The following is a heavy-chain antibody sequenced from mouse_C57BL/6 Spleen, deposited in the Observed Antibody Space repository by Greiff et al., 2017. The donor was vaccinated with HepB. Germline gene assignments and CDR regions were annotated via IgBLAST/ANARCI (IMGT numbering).Heavy chain of an antibody. V-gene: IGHV1-76*01. J-gene: IGHJ4*01. D-gene: IGHD1-1*01. CDR3: AREGGSSYPYAMDY. Sequence: QVQLQQSGAELVRPGASVKLSCKASGYTFTDYYINWVKQRPGQGLEWIARIYPGSGNTYYNEKFKGKATLTAEKSSSTAYMQLSSLTSEDSAVYFCAREGGSSYPYAMDYWGQGTSVTVSS. CDR2: IYPGSGNT. CDR1: GYTFTDYY.